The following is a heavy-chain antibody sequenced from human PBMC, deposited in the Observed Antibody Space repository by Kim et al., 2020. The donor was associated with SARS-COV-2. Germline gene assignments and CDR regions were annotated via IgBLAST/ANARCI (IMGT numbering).Heavy chain of an antibody. CDR3: ARGYSAYDRHYYYYGMDV. D-gene: IGHD5-12*01. CDR1: GGSFSGYY. V-gene: IGHV4-34*01. CDR2: INHSGST. Sequence: SETLSLTCAVSGGSFSGYYWSWIRQPPGKGLEWIGEINHSGSTNYNPSLKSRVTISVDTSKNQFSLKLSSVTAADTAVYYCARGYSAYDRHYYYYGMDVWGQGTTVTVSS. J-gene: IGHJ6*02.